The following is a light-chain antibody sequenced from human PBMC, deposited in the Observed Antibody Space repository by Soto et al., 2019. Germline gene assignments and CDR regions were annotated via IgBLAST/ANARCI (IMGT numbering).Light chain of an antibody. Sequence: TRSASGGSESVGTRVTSTSLASQSISSWLAWYQQKPGKAPKLLIYDASSLESLVPAKNSGSGSWTDSALPISRPYPEEFAPYICHQTYRPPRTCAQGTKVDIK. CDR1: QSISSW. J-gene: IGKJ1*01. CDR2: DAS. CDR3: HQTYRPPRT. V-gene: IGKV1-5*01.